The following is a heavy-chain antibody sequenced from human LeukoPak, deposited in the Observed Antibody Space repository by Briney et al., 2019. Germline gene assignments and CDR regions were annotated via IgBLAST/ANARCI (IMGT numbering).Heavy chain of an antibody. CDR1: GFSFSSYA. CDR2: IDAGGGDT. Sequence: GASLRLSCAASGFSFSSYAMTWVRRAPGQGLEWVSSIDAGGGDTYHSDSVKGRFTISRDNSMKTLYLQMNSLRADDTAVYYCGRPTKYWLVRGNGVDVWGQGTTVTVSS. J-gene: IGHJ6*02. CDR3: GRPTKYWLVRGNGVDV. D-gene: IGHD6-19*01. V-gene: IGHV3-23*01.